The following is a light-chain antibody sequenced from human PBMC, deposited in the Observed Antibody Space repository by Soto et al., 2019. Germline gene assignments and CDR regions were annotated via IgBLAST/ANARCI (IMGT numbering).Light chain of an antibody. CDR2: DDN. CDR3: QSYDNSLRGFYV. Sequence: QPVLTQPPSVSGAPGQRVSISCTGSSSNIGAGHDVHWNQQLPGTAPKLLIYDDNNRPSGVPDRFSGSKSGTSASLAITGLQAEDEADYYCQSYDNSLRGFYVFETGTKVTVL. CDR1: SSNIGAGHD. V-gene: IGLV1-40*01. J-gene: IGLJ1*01.